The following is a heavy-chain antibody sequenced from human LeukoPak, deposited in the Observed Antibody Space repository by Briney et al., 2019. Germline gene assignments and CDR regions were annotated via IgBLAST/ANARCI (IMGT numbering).Heavy chain of an antibody. CDR1: GFTFTSYD. CDR2: MNPNNGNT. D-gene: IGHD3-10*01. CDR3: VRDGEGVAISVNYWFDP. Sequence: AAPVKVSCKASGFTFTSYDINWVRQASGQGLEWMGWMNPNNGNTGYAQKFQGRVTMTRDTSISTAYMELRGLRSEDTAVYYCVRDGEGVAISVNYWFDPWGQGTLVTVSS. J-gene: IGHJ5*02. V-gene: IGHV1-8*01.